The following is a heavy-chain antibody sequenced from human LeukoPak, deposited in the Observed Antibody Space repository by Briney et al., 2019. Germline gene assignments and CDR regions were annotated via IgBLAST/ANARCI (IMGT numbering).Heavy chain of an antibody. CDR3: ARDGPFSGYRTSLDY. J-gene: IGHJ4*02. D-gene: IGHD3-22*01. CDR1: GYTFTSYY. V-gene: IGHV1-46*01. CDR2: INPSGGST. Sequence: AASVKVSCKASGYTFTSYYMHWVRQAPGQGLEWMGIINPSGGSTSYAQKFQGRVTITRDTSASTAYMELSSLRSDDTAVYYCARDGPFSGYRTSLDYWGQGTLVTVSS.